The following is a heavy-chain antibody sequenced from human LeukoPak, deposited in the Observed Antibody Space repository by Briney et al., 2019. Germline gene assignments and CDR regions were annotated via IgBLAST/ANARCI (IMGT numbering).Heavy chain of an antibody. CDR3: ASMRHFNSYYYREV. V-gene: IGHV4-59*01. Sequence: SETLSLTCTVSGGSISSYYWSWIRQPPGKGLEWIGYIYYSGSTNYNPSLKSRVTISVDTSKNQFSLKLSSVTAADTGVYYCASMRHFNSYYYREVGEKGPRFTVP. CDR1: GGSISSYY. J-gene: IGHJ6*03. CDR2: IYYSGST. D-gene: IGHD3-3*02.